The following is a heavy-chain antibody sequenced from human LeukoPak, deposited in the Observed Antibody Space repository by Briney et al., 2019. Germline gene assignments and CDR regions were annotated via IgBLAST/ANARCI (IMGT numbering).Heavy chain of an antibody. CDR1: GGSISSSSYY. V-gene: IGHV4-39*07. D-gene: IGHD6-19*01. Sequence: PSETLSLTCTVSGGSISSSSYYWGWIRQPPGKGLEWIGSIYYSGSTYYNPSLKSRVTISVDKSKNEFSLKLSSVTAADTAVYYCASSQWLDPYYFDYWGQGTLVTVSS. CDR2: IYYSGST. CDR3: ASSQWLDPYYFDY. J-gene: IGHJ4*02.